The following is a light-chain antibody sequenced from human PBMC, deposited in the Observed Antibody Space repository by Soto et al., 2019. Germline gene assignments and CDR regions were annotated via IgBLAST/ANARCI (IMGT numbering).Light chain of an antibody. J-gene: IGLJ1*01. CDR2: EVT. CDR3: SSYEGSNTFV. V-gene: IGLV2-8*01. CDR1: STDVGAYNY. Sequence: VLTQPPSASGSPGQSVTISCTGTSTDVGAYNYVSWYQQRPGKAPKLMIFEVTKRPSGVPDRFSGSKSGNTASLTVSGVQAADEAAYYCSSYEGSNTFVFGTGTKVTVL.